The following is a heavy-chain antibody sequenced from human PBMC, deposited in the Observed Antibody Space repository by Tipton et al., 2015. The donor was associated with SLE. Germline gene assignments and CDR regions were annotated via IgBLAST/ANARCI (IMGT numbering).Heavy chain of an antibody. J-gene: IGHJ4*02. Sequence: QSGAEVKKPGASVKVSCKLSGYTLTEISVHWVRHAPGKGLEWMGGFDPEDGERIYAQKFQGRVTLTEDTSADTAYMELSSLRSEDTAVYYCARGSDYYAEGHYWGQGTLVTVSS. D-gene: IGHD3-10*01. V-gene: IGHV1-24*01. CDR2: FDPEDGER. CDR1: GYTLTEIS. CDR3: ARGSDYYAEGHY.